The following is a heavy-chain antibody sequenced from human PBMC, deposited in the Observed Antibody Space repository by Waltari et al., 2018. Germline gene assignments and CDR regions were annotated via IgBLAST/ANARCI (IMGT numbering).Heavy chain of an antibody. V-gene: IGHV3-7*01. CDR1: GFTFSSYW. J-gene: IGHJ4*02. D-gene: IGHD2-8*02. Sequence: EVQLVESGGGLVQPGGSLRLSCAASGFTFSSYWMSWVRQDPGKGLEGVANIKQDGSENYYVDSVKCRFTISRDNAKNSLYLQMNSLRAEDTAVYYCARVCTGGVCYDYWGQGTLVTVSS. CDR2: IKQDGSEN. CDR3: ARVCTGGVCYDY.